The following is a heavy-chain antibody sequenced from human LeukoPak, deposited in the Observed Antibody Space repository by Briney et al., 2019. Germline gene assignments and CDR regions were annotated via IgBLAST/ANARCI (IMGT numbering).Heavy chain of an antibody. V-gene: IGHV4-39*01. CDR3: ARRLSTWYFDY. CDR2: IYYSGST. J-gene: IGHJ4*02. D-gene: IGHD6-13*01. Sequence: KPSETLSLTCTVSGGSISSSSYYWGWIRQPPGKGLEWIGSIYYSGSTYYNPSLKSRVTISVDTSKNQFSLKLSPVTAADTAVYYCARRLSTWYFDYWGQGTLVTGSS. CDR1: GGSISSSSYY.